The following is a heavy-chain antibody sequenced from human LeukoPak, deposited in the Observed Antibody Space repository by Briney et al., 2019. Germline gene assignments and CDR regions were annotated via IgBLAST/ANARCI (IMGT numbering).Heavy chain of an antibody. V-gene: IGHV1-2*04. CDR2: INPNSGGT. J-gene: IGHJ4*02. CDR1: GYTFTGYY. Sequence: GASVKVSCTASGYTFTGYYMHWVRQAPGQGLEWMGWINPNSGGTNYAQKFQGWVTMTRDTSISTAYMELSRLRSDDTAVYYCARVRDYYDSSGSYFDYWGQGTLVTVSS. D-gene: IGHD3-22*01. CDR3: ARVRDYYDSSGSYFDY.